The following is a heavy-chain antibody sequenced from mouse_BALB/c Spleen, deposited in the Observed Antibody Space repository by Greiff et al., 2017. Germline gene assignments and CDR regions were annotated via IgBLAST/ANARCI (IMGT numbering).Heavy chain of an antibody. CDR3: ARDVYYRYWYFDV. V-gene: IGHV7-1*02. CDR2: SRNKANDSTT. D-gene: IGHD2-1*01. Sequence: EVKLMESGGGLVQPGGSLRLSCATSGFTFSDFYMEWVRQPPGQRLEWIAASRNKANDSTTEYSASVKGRFIVSRDTSQSILYLQMNALRAEDTAIYYCARDVYYRYWYFDVWGAGTTVTVSS. CDR1: GFTFSDFY. J-gene: IGHJ1*01.